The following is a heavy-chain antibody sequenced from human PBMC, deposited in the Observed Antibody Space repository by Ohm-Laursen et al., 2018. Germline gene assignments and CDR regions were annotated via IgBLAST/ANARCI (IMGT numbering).Heavy chain of an antibody. CDR3: ARGSPRRYYYYYGMDV. D-gene: IGHD1-14*01. V-gene: IGHV3-7*01. CDR1: GFTFSSYW. J-gene: IGHJ6*02. CDR2: IKQDGSEK. Sequence: SLRLSCAASGFTFSSYWMSWVRQAPGKGLEWVANIKQDGSEKYNVDSVKGRFTISRDNAKKSLYLQMNSLRVEDTAVYYCARGSPRRYYYYYGMDVWGQGTTVTVSS.